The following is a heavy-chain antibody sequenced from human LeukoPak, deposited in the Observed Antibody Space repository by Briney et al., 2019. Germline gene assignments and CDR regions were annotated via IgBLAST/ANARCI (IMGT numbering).Heavy chain of an antibody. V-gene: IGHV3-53*01. CDR1: GFTVSSNY. Sequence: VGSLRLSRAASGFTVSSNYMSWVRQAPGQGLEWVSVLYSGGSAYYADSEKGRFTISRDNSKNTVDLQMNSLIAEDTAVYYCAREKLGYWCFDLWGRGTLVTVSP. CDR3: AREKLGYWCFDL. D-gene: IGHD6-13*01. CDR2: LYSGGSA. J-gene: IGHJ2*01.